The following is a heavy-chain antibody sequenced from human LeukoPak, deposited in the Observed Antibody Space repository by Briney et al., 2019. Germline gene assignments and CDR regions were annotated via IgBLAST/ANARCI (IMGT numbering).Heavy chain of an antibody. J-gene: IGHJ4*02. CDR3: TTDTEGGNTVTSLPLGY. CDR1: GFTFSNAW. Sequence: GGSPRLSCAASGFTFSNAWMSWVRQAPGKGLEWVGRIKSKTDGGTTDYAAPVKGRFTISRDDSKNTLYLQMNSLKTEDTAVYYCTTDTEGGNTVTSLPLGYWGQGTLVTVSS. V-gene: IGHV3-15*01. CDR2: IKSKTDGGTT. D-gene: IGHD4-17*01.